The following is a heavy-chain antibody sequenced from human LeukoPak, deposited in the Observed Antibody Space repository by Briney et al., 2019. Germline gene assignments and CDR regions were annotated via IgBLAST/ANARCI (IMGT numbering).Heavy chain of an antibody. CDR1: GGSVTSSNW. D-gene: IGHD4-17*01. CDR2: IYHSGAT. J-gene: IGHJ6*03. V-gene: IGHV4-4*02. CDR3: ARNYGDYRGYYYYYYMDV. Sequence: PSGTLSLTCAVSGGSVTSSNWWTWVRQPPGKGLEWIGEIYHSGATNYNPSLKSRVTISVDTSKNQFSLKLSSVTAADTAVYYCARNYGDYRGYYYYYYMDVWGKGTTVTVSS.